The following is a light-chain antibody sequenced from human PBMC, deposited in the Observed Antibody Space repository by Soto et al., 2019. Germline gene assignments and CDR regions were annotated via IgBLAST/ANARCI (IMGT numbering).Light chain of an antibody. J-gene: IGLJ1*01. CDR3: SSYAGNNFDV. Sequence: QSALTQPPSASGSPGQSVTISCTGTSSEVGGYNYVSWYQQHPGKAPKLMIYEVSKRPSGVPDRFSGSKSGNTASLTVSGLQAEDEADYYCSSYAGNNFDVFGTGTKVTVL. CDR1: SSEVGGYNY. V-gene: IGLV2-8*01. CDR2: EVS.